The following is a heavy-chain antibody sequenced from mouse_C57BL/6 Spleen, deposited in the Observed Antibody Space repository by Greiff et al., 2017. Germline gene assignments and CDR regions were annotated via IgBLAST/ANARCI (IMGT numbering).Heavy chain of an antibody. CDR3: AMTTTVVAKAMDY. CDR1: GYTFTSYW. D-gene: IGHD1-1*01. V-gene: IGHV1-50*01. J-gene: IGHJ4*01. CDR2: IDPSDSYT. Sequence: VQLQQPGAELVQPGASVKLSCKASGYTFTSYWMQWVKQRPGQGLEWIGEIDPSDSYTNYNQKFKGKATLTVDTSSSPAYMQLSSLTSEDAAVYYCAMTTTVVAKAMDYWGQGTSVTVSS.